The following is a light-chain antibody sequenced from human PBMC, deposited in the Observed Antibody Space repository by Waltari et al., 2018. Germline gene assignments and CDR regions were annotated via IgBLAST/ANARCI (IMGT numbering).Light chain of an antibody. V-gene: IGLV5-45*03. J-gene: IGLJ2*01. Sequence: QAVLTQPSSLSSSPAASARLTCTLHSGINVADRKIYWYQQQPGRPPQYLLRFRYDFDKQQASGLPSRSSGSKDASANAGILLISGLQSEDEADYYCMIWHSSASVFGGGTTLTVL. CDR3: MIWHSSASV. CDR2: FRYDFDK. CDR1: SGINVADRK.